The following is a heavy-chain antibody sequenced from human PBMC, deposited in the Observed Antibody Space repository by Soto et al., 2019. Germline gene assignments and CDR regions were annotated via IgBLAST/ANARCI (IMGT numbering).Heavy chain of an antibody. V-gene: IGHV4-39*01. D-gene: IGHD2-15*01. Sequence: SETLSLTCTVSGGSISSSSYYWGWIRQPPGKGLERIGSIYYSGSTYYNPSLKSRVTISVDTSKNQFSLKLSSVTAADTAVYYCARHWKPGYCSGGSCYSPDYWGQGTLVTVSS. CDR2: IYYSGST. J-gene: IGHJ4*02. CDR1: GGSISSSSYY. CDR3: ARHWKPGYCSGGSCYSPDY.